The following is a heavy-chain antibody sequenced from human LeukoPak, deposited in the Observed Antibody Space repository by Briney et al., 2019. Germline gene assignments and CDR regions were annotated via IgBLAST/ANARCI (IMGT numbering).Heavy chain of an antibody. CDR3: ARRAVRGVIAD. D-gene: IGHD3-10*01. Sequence: SGGSLRLSCAASGFTFSNYAMSWVRQAPGKGLEWIGSIYYSGSTYYNPSLKSRVTISVDTSKNQFSLKLSSVTAADTAVYYCARRAVRGVIADWGQGTLVTVSS. CDR2: IYYSGST. J-gene: IGHJ4*02. CDR1: GFTFSNYA. V-gene: IGHV4-39*01.